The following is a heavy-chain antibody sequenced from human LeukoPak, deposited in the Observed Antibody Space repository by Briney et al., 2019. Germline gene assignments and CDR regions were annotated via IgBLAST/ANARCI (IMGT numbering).Heavy chain of an antibody. D-gene: IGHD3-9*01. CDR3: ARRNRNYDILTGYYVSFDY. CDR1: GGSFSGYY. V-gene: IGHV4-34*01. CDR2: INHSGSS. J-gene: IGHJ4*02. Sequence: SETLSLTCAVYGGSFSGYYWSWIRQPPGKGLEWIGEINHSGSSNYNPSLKSRVTISVDTSKNQFSLKLSSVTAADTAVYYCARRNRNYDILTGYYVSFDYWGQGTLVTVSS.